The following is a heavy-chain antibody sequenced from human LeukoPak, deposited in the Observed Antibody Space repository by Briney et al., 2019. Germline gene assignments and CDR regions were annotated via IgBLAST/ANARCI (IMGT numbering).Heavy chain of an antibody. CDR2: ISAYNGNT. CDR1: VSTFTSYG. J-gene: IGHJ4*02. V-gene: IGHV1-18*01. D-gene: IGHD4-17*01. Sequence: ASVKVSCKASVSTFTSYGISWVRQAPGQGLEWMGWISAYNGNTNYAQKLQGRVTMTTDTSTSTAYTELRSLRSDDTAVYYCARDRDYGDYVAVYWGQGTLVTVSS. CDR3: ARDRDYGDYVAVY.